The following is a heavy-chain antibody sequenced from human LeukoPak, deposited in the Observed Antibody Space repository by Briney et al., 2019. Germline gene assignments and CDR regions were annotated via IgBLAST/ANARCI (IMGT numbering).Heavy chain of an antibody. CDR2: IDPPSGAT. CDR1: VYTFTHYY. CDR3: ARSGFSTGFYMDF. J-gene: IGHJ4*02. V-gene: IGHV1-2*02. Sequence: ASVTVSCMASVYTFTHYYIHWVRQAPGQGLEWMGWIDPPSGATNYAQKFQDTVTMTRDTSIGTAYMEVRRLKSDDTAVYYCARSGFSTGFYMDFWGQGTLVPVSS. D-gene: IGHD6-19*01.